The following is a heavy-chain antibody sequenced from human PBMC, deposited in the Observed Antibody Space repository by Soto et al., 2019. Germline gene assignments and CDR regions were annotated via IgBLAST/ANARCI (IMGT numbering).Heavy chain of an antibody. J-gene: IGHJ4*02. CDR1: GYSFTSYW. CDR2: IYPGDSDT. V-gene: IGHV5-51*01. D-gene: IGHD3-22*01. CDR3: ARGHSDYDSCGYQSDY. Sequence: GESLKISCKGSGYSFTSYWIGWVRQMPGKGLEWMGIIYPGDSDTRYSPSFQGQVTISADKSISTAYLQWSSLKASDTAMYYCARGHSDYDSCGYQSDYWGQGTLVTVSS.